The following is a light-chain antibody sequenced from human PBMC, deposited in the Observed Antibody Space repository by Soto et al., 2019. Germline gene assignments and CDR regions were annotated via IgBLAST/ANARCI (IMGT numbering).Light chain of an antibody. CDR2: STN. CDR1: TGAVTSGYY. Sequence: QAVVTQEPSLTVSPGGTVTLTCASCTGAVTSGYYPNWFQQKPGQAPRALIYSTNNKYSWTPVRFSGSLLGGKAALTLSGVQPEDEAEYYCLLYYGGQMGVFGGGTKLTVL. CDR3: LLYYGGQMGV. J-gene: IGLJ2*01. V-gene: IGLV7-43*01.